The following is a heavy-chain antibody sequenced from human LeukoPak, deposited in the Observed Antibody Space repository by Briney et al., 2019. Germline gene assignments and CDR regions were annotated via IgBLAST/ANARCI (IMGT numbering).Heavy chain of an antibody. D-gene: IGHD6-6*01. CDR1: GGSISSYD. V-gene: IGHV4-59*01. Sequence: SETLSLTCNVSGGSISSYDWTWIRQPPGKGLEWIGYIDYSGSANYNPSLKSRVTISIDTSKNQFSLKLNSVTAADTAVYYCARDLVGYYHYYMDVWGKGTTVTVSS. J-gene: IGHJ6*03. CDR2: IDYSGSA. CDR3: ARDLVGYYHYYMDV.